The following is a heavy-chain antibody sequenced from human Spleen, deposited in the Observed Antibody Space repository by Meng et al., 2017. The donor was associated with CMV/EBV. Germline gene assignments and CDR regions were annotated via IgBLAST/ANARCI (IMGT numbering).Heavy chain of an antibody. V-gene: IGHV3-23*01. D-gene: IGHD3-9*01. J-gene: IGHJ6*02. CDR3: ARAKTYYDILTGYYGPLYGMDV. CDR2: ISGSGYST. Sequence: GGSLRLSCAASGLNFSTYAMNWVRQPPGKGLEWVSAISGSGYSTFYGDSVKGRFTISRDNAKNSLYLQMNSLRAEDTAVYYCARAKTYYDILTGYYGPLYGMDVWGQGTTVTVSS. CDR1: GLNFSTYA.